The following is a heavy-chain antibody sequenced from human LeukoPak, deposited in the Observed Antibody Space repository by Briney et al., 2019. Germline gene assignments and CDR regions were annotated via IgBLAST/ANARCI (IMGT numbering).Heavy chain of an antibody. J-gene: IGHJ5*02. D-gene: IGHD6-13*01. Sequence: ASVKVSCKASGYTFTSYGISWVRQAPGQGLEWMGWISAYNGNTNYAQKLQGRVTMTTNTSTSTAYMELRSLRSDDTAVYYCARSQQLGGWFDPWGQGTLVTVSS. V-gene: IGHV1-18*01. CDR3: ARSQQLGGWFDP. CDR1: GYTFTSYG. CDR2: ISAYNGNT.